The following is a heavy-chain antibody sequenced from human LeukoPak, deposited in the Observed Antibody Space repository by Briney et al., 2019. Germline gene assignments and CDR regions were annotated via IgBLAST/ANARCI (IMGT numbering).Heavy chain of an antibody. J-gene: IGHJ3*01. CDR3: VSVNRNALDV. CDR1: GGSISSYY. D-gene: IGHD2/OR15-2a*01. CDR2: IYTDEST. V-gene: IGHV4-4*07. Sequence: SETLSLTCTVSGGSISSYYWSWIRQPAGKGLEWIGRIYTDESTNYNPSLKSRVTMSLDTSKNQFSLRLSSVTAADTAVYYCVSVNRNALDVWGQGTMVTVSS.